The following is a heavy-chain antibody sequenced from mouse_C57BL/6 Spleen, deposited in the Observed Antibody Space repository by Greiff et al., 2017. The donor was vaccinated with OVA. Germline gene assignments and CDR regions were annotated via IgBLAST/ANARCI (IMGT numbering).Heavy chain of an antibody. CDR1: GYTFTDYY. Sequence: EVQLQQSGPELVKPGASVKISCKASGYTFTDYYMNWVKQSHGKSLEWIGDINPNNGGTSYNQKFKGKATLTVDKSSSTAYMELRSLTSEDSAVYYCGRNWYFDVWGTGTTVTVSS. V-gene: IGHV1-26*01. CDR3: GRNWYFDV. J-gene: IGHJ1*03. CDR2: INPNNGGT.